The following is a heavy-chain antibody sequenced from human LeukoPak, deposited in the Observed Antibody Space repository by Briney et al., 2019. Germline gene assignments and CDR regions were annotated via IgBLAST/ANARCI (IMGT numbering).Heavy chain of an antibody. J-gene: IGHJ4*01. CDR3: AREEQGILTGYYGFDY. CDR1: GYTFTCYA. V-gene: IGHV1-3*01. Sequence: GASVKVSRKASGYTFTCYAMHWVRQAPGQRLEWMGSINAGNGNTKYSQKFQGRVTITRDTSASTAYMELSSLRSEDTALYYCAREEQGILTGYYGFDYWGQGTLVTVSS. CDR2: INAGNGNT. D-gene: IGHD3-9*01.